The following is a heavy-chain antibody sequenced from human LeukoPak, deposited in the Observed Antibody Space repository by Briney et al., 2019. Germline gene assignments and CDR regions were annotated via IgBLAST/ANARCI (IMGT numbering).Heavy chain of an antibody. Sequence: PGGSLRLSCAASGLTFSSYGTHWVRHAPAKGLEWVAVIWYDGSNKYYADSVKGRFTISRDNSENTLYLQMDSLRAEDTAVYYCARDRTTGYTDALDIWGQGTMLTVSS. V-gene: IGHV3-33*01. CDR3: ARDRTTGYTDALDI. CDR1: GLTFSSYG. CDR2: IWYDGSNK. J-gene: IGHJ3*02. D-gene: IGHD4-17*01.